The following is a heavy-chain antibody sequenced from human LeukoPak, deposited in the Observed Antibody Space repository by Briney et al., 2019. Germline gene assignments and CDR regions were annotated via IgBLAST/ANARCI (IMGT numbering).Heavy chain of an antibody. V-gene: IGHV3-23*01. Sequence: GGSLRLSCAASGFTFSNYAMSWVRQAPGKGIEWVSAASSDGRSTYSTDSLKGRFTISRDNSKNTAFLQMHNVTAEDTAVYYCAKPFGFLEWLYGGYYDSWGQGAHVTVSS. J-gene: IGHJ4*02. CDR1: GFTFSNYA. CDR2: ASSDGRST. CDR3: AKPFGFLEWLYGGYYDS. D-gene: IGHD3-3*01.